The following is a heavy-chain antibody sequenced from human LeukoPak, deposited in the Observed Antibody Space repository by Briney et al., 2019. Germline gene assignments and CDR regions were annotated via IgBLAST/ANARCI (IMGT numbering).Heavy chain of an antibody. CDR3: AREESSGSYYFDY. CDR1: GGSFSGYY. J-gene: IGHJ4*02. Sequence: SETLSLTCAVYGGSFSGYYWSWIRQPPGKGLEWIGEINHSGSTNYNPSLKSRVTISVDTSKNQFSLKLSSVTAADTAVYYCAREESSGSYYFDYWGQGTLVTVSS. V-gene: IGHV4-34*01. CDR2: INHSGST. D-gene: IGHD6-19*01.